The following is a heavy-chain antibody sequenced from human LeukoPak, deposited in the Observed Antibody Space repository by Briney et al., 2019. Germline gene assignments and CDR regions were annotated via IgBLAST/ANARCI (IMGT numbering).Heavy chain of an antibody. V-gene: IGHV4-59*01. CDR1: GGSISNYY. CDR2: IFYSGST. J-gene: IGHJ2*01. CDR3: ARDSIASAANWYFEL. D-gene: IGHD6-13*01. Sequence: SGTLSLTCTVSGGSISNYYWSWIRQPPGKGLEWIGYIFYSGSTRYNPSLKSRVTISVDTSKNQSSLKLTSVTAADTAVYYCARDSIASAANWYFELWGRGTLVTVSS.